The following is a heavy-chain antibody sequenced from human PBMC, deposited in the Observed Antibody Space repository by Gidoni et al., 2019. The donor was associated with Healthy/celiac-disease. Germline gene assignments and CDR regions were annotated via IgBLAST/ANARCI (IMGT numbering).Heavy chain of an antibody. CDR1: GYTFTGYY. D-gene: IGHD3-3*01. V-gene: IGHV1-2*06. CDR2: INPNSGGT. J-gene: IGHJ4*02. CDR3: ARVPIGIFGVVTGLDY. Sequence: QVQLVQSGAEVKQPGASVKVSCKASGYTFTGYYMHWVRQAPGQGLEWMGRINPNSGGTNYAQKFQGRVTMTRDTSISTAYMELSRLRSDDTAVYYCARVPIGIFGVVTGLDYWGQGTLVTVSS.